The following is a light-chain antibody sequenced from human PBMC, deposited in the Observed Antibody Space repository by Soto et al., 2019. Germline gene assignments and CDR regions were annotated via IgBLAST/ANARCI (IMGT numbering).Light chain of an antibody. J-gene: IGKJ3*01. Sequence: EMVLTQSPGTLSLSPGERATLSCRARQSISSTYLAWYQKKPGQAPRLLLYGAFTRATGIPDRFSGSGSGTDFTLTISRLEPEDCAFDYCQQDGSSSFAFGPVTKVVIK. CDR3: QQDGSSSFA. CDR1: QSISSTY. V-gene: IGKV3-20*01. CDR2: GAF.